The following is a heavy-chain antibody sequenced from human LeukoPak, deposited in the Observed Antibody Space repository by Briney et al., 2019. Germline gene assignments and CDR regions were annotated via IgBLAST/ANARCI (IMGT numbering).Heavy chain of an antibody. CDR1: GGSISGYY. J-gene: IGHJ4*02. CDR3: ARGEWDLLFGY. V-gene: IGHV4-59*01. D-gene: IGHD1-26*01. CDR2: IFYSGST. Sequence: NPSETLSLTCTVSGGSISGYYWSWIRQPPGKGLEWIGYIFYSGSTNYNPSLKSRVTISVDTSKNQFSLKLSSVTAADTAVYYCARGEWDLLFGYWGQGTLVTVSS.